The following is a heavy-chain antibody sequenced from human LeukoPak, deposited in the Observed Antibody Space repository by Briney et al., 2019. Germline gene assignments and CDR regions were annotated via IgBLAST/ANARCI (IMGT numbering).Heavy chain of an antibody. CDR3: ARSNWPYYFDY. D-gene: IGHD1-1*01. CDR1: EFTFSTYW. V-gene: IGHV3-74*01. CDR2: ITGDGSST. J-gene: IGHJ4*02. Sequence: GGSLRLPCAASEFTFSTYWMHWVRQAPGKGLVWVSWITGDGSSTRYADSVKGRFTISRDNAKNTLYLQVNSLRAEDTAVYYCARSNWPYYFDYWGQGTLVTVSS.